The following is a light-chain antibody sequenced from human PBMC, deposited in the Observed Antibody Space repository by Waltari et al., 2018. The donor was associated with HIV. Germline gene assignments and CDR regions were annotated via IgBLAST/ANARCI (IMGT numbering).Light chain of an antibody. V-gene: IGKV3-11*01. CDR2: DAS. CDR1: QSINNT. J-gene: IGKJ2*01. Sequence: EIVMTQSPVTLSVSPGERGTLSCRASQSINNTLAWYQHKPGQAPRLLIYDASNRATGIPPRFSGSGSGTDFTLTISSLEPEDFAVYYCQQRSNWPPVYTFGQGTKLGIK. CDR3: QQRSNWPPVYT.